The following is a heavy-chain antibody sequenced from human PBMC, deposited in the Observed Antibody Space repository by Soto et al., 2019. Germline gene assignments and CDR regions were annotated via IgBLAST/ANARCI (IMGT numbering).Heavy chain of an antibody. J-gene: IGHJ4*02. CDR3: ARGGSYDILTGYPYQLEFDH. CDR2: INHSGRT. D-gene: IGHD3-9*01. V-gene: IGHV4-34*01. CDR1: GGSFIGYY. Sequence: PSETLSLTCAVYGGSFIGYYWSWIRQPPGKGLEWIGEINHSGRTNYNPSLKSRVTISVDTSKNQFSLKLGSVTAADTAVYYCARGGSYDILTGYPYQLEFDHWGQGTLVTVSS.